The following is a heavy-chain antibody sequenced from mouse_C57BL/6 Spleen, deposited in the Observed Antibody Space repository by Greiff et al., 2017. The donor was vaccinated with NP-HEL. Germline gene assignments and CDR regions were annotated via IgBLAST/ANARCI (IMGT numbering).Heavy chain of an antibody. CDR3: ARRGPKDDGSSVDVED. J-gene: IGHJ3*01. V-gene: IGHV1-61*01. CDR2: IYPSDSEP. CDR1: GYTFTSYW. Sequence: QVQLQQPGAELVRPGSSVKLSCKASGYTFTSYWMDWVKQRPGQGLDWIGNIYPSDSEPHYNQKFKDKATLTVDKSSSTASMQLSSLTSEDSAVFDGARRGPKDDGSSVDVEDWGQGTLVTVAA. D-gene: IGHD1-1*01.